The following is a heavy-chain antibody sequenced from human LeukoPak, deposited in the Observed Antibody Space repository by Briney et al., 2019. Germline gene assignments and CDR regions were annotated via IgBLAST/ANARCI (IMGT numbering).Heavy chain of an antibody. D-gene: IGHD2-2*01. CDR2: IHYSGTT. J-gene: IGHJ6*04. CDR1: GGSITNYY. V-gene: IGHV4-59*01. Sequence: PSETLSLTCSVSGGSITNYYWNWIRQPPGKGLEWIGYIHYSGTTNHNPSLQSRVTISVDTSKNQFSLQPISVTAADTAVYYCARVSPQVPYYYYGMDVWGKGTTVTVSS. CDR3: ARVSPQVPYYYYGMDV.